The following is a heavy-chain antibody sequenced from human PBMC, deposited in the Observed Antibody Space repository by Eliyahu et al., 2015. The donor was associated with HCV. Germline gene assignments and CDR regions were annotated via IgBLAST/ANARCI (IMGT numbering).Heavy chain of an antibody. CDR1: GFTFRNYW. CDR3: ARGSDS. Sequence: EVQLVESGGGLVQPGGSLXLSCAASGFTFRNYWMYWVRQAPGMGLVVGPRISWDGGITGYADSVKGRFTVSRDNAKNTLDLQMNNLRGDDTAVYFCARGSDSWGQGTVVTVSS. CDR2: ISWDGGIT. J-gene: IGHJ4*02. V-gene: IGHV3-74*01.